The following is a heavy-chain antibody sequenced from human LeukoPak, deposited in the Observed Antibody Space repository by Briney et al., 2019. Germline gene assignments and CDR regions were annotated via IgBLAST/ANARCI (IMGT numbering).Heavy chain of an antibody. CDR3: ARRKGMDYDSSWCFDY. Sequence: PSETLSLTCTVSGGSISSYYWSWIRQPPGKGLEWIGYIYYSGSTNYNPSLKSRVTISVGTSKNQFSLKLSSVTAADTAVYYCARRKGMDYDSSWCFDYWGQGTLVTVSS. D-gene: IGHD3-22*01. V-gene: IGHV4-59*08. CDR1: GGSISSYY. CDR2: IYYSGST. J-gene: IGHJ4*02.